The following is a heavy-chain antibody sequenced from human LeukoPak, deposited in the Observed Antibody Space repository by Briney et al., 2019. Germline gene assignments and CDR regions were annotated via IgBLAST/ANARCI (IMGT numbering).Heavy chain of an antibody. Sequence: SVKVSCKASGGTFSSYAISWVRQAPGQGLEWMGGIIPIFGTANYAQKFQGRVTITADESTSTVYMELSSLRSEDTAVYYCARESGSYRTGFDYWGQGTLVTVSS. J-gene: IGHJ4*02. CDR1: GGTFSSYA. CDR3: ARESGSYRTGFDY. D-gene: IGHD1-26*01. CDR2: IIPIFGTA. V-gene: IGHV1-69*01.